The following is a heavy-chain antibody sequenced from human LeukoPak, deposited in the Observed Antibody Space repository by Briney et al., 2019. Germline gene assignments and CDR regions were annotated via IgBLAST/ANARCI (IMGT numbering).Heavy chain of an antibody. Sequence: GRSLRLSCAASGFTFSSYGMHWVRQAPGKGLEWVAVISYDGSNKYYADSVKGRFTISRDNSKNTLYLQMNSLRAEDTAVYYCAKDSRPYITMIVVVITRLFDYWGQGTLVTVSS. CDR2: ISYDGSNK. CDR1: GFTFSSYG. CDR3: AKDSRPYITMIVVVITRLFDY. J-gene: IGHJ4*02. V-gene: IGHV3-30*18. D-gene: IGHD3-22*01.